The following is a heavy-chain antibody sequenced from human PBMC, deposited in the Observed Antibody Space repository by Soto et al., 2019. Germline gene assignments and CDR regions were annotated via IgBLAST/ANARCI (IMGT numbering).Heavy chain of an antibody. CDR1: GGSISSYC. CDR3: ARGGYYDFWSGYYKGGHYYYGMDV. Sequence: SETLSLTCTVSGGSISSYCWSWIRQPPGKGLEWIGYIYYSGSTNYNPSLKSRVTISVDTSKNQFSLKLSSVTAADTAVYYCARGGYYDFWSGYYKGGHYYYGMDVWGQGTTVTVSS. V-gene: IGHV4-59*13. CDR2: IYYSGST. D-gene: IGHD3-3*01. J-gene: IGHJ6*02.